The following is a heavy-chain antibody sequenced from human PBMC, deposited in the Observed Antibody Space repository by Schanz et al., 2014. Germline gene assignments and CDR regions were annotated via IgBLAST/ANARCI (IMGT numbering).Heavy chain of an antibody. D-gene: IGHD2-15*01. Sequence: DVQLLESGGGLVQPGGSLRLSCAASGFTFNSYAMTWVRQAPGKGLEWVSSISHSGGSKYYADSVKGRFTISRDNSENTLYLQMNSLSADDTAVFYCAKGMGYCSGGTCYDCYYYGLDVWGQGTTVTGSS. CDR2: ISHSGGSK. CDR3: AKGMGYCSGGTCYDCYYYGLDV. J-gene: IGHJ6*02. V-gene: IGHV3-23*01. CDR1: GFTFNSYA.